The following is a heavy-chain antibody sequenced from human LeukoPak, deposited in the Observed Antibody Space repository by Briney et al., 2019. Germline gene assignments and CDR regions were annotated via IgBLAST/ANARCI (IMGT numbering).Heavy chain of an antibody. D-gene: IGHD2/OR15-2a*01. CDR2: IVPILDIT. Sequence: SVKVSCKASGGTFSNYAITWVRQAPGQGFEFMGRIVPILDITNYAQKFQGRVTITAERSTTTAYTELSSLGSDDTAVYYCATEIGGGPYYFDYWGQGTLVTVSS. CDR1: GGTFSNYA. J-gene: IGHJ4*02. V-gene: IGHV1-69*04. CDR3: ATEIGGGPYYFDY.